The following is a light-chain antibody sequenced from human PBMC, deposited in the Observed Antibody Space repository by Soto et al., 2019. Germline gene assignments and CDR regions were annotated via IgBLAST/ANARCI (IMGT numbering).Light chain of an antibody. J-gene: IGKJ1*01. CDR3: HHYET. V-gene: IGKV3-20*01. CDR1: QSVSSSY. CDR2: GAS. Sequence: EVVLTQSPGTLSLSPGERATLSCRASQSVSSSYLAWYQQKPGQAPRLLIYGASSRATGIPDRFSGSGSGTDFTLTIIRLEPEDFAVYYCHHYETFGQGTKVEVK.